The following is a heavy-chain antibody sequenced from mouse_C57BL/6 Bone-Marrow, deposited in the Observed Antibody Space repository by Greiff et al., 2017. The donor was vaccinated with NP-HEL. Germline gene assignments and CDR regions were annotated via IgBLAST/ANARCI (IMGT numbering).Heavy chain of an antibody. CDR1: GIDFSRYW. CDR2: INPDSSTI. J-gene: IGHJ1*03. D-gene: IGHD1-1*01. V-gene: IGHV4-1*01. CDR3: ARPTTVVAHWYFDV. Sequence: VQLQQSGGGLVQPGGSLKLSCAASGIDFSRYWMSWVRRAPGKGLEWIGEINPDSSTINYAPSLKDKFIISRDNAKNTLYLQMSKVRSEDTALYYCARPTTVVAHWYFDVWGTGTTVTVSS.